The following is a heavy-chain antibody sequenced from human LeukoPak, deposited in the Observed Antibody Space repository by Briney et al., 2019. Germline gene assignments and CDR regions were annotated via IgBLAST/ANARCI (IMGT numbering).Heavy chain of an antibody. CDR3: AKIYGGNFIDAFDI. J-gene: IGHJ3*02. CDR1: GFTFSSYG. Sequence: GGSLRLSCAASGFTFSSYGMHWVRQAPGKGLEWVAFIQYDGSNKYYADSVKGRFTISRDNSKNTLYLQMNSLRAEDTAVYYCAKIYGGNFIDAFDIWGQGTMVTVSS. V-gene: IGHV3-30*02. CDR2: IQYDGSNK. D-gene: IGHD4-23*01.